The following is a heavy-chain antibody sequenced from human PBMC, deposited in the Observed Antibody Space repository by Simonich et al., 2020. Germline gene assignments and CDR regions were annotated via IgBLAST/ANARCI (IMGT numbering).Heavy chain of an antibody. V-gene: IGHV4-39*01. Sequence: QLQLQESGPGLVKPSETLSLTCTVSGGSISSSSYYWGWIRQPPGKGREWIGSIYYSGSTDNNPSLKSRVTISVDTSKNQFSLKLSSVTAADTAVYYCARHAGFAFDIWGQGTMVTVSS. D-gene: IGHD6-13*01. CDR3: ARHAGFAFDI. CDR1: GGSISSSSYY. CDR2: IYYSGST. J-gene: IGHJ3*02.